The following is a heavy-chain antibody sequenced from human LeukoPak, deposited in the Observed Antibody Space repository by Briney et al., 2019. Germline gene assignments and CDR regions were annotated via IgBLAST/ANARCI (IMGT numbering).Heavy chain of an antibody. Sequence: TGGSLRLSCAASGFTFSSYGMHWVRQAPGKGLEWVADISYDGSNKYYADSVKGRFTISRDNSKNTLYLQMNSLRAEDTTVYYCAKDDFLYSLDYWGQGTLVTVSS. CDR1: GFTFSSYG. CDR2: ISYDGSNK. D-gene: IGHD2/OR15-2a*01. V-gene: IGHV3-30*18. CDR3: AKDDFLYSLDY. J-gene: IGHJ4*02.